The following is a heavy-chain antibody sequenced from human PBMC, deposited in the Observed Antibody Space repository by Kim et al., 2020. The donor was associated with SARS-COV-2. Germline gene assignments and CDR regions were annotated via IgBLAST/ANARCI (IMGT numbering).Heavy chain of an antibody. D-gene: IGHD3-16*02. CDR1: GGSFSGYC. CDR2: INHSGST. V-gene: IGHV4-34*01. J-gene: IGHJ4*02. CDR3: ARGESSRWGTYRSLGY. Sequence: SETLSLTCAVYGGSFSGYCWSWIRQPPGKGLEWIGEINHSGSTNYNPSLKSRVTISVDTSKNQFSLKLSSVTAADTAVYYCARGESSRWGTYRSLGYWGQGTLVTVSS.